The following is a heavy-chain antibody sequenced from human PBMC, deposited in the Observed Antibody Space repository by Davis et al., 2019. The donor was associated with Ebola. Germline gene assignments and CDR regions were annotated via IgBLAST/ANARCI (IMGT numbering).Heavy chain of an antibody. V-gene: IGHV1-3*01. CDR2: INAGNGNT. Sequence: ASVKVSCKASGYTFTSYAMHWVRQAPGQRLEWMGWINAGNGNTKYSQKFQGRVTITRDTSASTAYMELSSLRSDDTAVYFCARDYSDISIGYPGLMVDPWGQGTLVIVSS. D-gene: IGHD3-9*01. J-gene: IGHJ5*02. CDR3: ARDYSDISIGYPGLMVDP. CDR1: GYTFTSYA.